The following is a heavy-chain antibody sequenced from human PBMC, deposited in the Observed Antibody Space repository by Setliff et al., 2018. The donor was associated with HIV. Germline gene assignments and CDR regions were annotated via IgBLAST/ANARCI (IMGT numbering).Heavy chain of an antibody. CDR2: INAANGNT. J-gene: IGHJ6*03. CDR3: ARGMRELYYGAYYYYYMDV. Sequence: GASVKVSCKASGYTFTTYAMHWVRQAPGQRLEWMGWINAANGNTKYSQKFQGRVTIIRDTSISTAYMELSSLRSEDTAVYYCARGMRELYYGAYYYYYMDVWGKGTTVTVSS. CDR1: GYTFTTYA. D-gene: IGHD1-26*01. V-gene: IGHV1-3*01.